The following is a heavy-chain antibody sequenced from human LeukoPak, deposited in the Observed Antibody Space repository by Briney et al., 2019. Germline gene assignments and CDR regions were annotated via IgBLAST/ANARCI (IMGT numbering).Heavy chain of an antibody. V-gene: IGHV3-23*01. Sequence: GGSLRLSCAASGFTFSSYAMSWVRQAPGKGLEWVSAISGSGGSTYYADSVKGRFTISRDNSKNTLYLQMNSLRAEDAAVYYCAKVGYSYGYPPDYWGQGTLVTVSS. CDR3: AKVGYSYGYPPDY. CDR1: GFTFSSYA. J-gene: IGHJ4*02. CDR2: ISGSGGST. D-gene: IGHD5-18*01.